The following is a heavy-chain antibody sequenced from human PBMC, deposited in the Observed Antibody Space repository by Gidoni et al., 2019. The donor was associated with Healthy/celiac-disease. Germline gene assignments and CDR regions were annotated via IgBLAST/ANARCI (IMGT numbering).Heavy chain of an antibody. J-gene: IGHJ4*02. CDR3: ARVKGVRTKLGPFDY. Sequence: QVQLQQWGAGLLKPSETLSLTCAVYGGSFSGYYWSWIRQPHGKGLEWIGEINHSGSTNYNPSLKSRVTISVDTSKKQFSLKLSSLTAADTAVYYCARVKGVRTKLGPFDYWGQGTLVTVSS. V-gene: IGHV4-34*01. CDR2: INHSGST. D-gene: IGHD7-27*01. CDR1: GGSFSGYY.